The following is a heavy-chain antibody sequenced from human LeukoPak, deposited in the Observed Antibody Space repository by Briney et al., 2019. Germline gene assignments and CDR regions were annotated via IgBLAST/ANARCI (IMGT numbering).Heavy chain of an antibody. CDR3: AREIPYYDSSGYS. CDR1: GFTFSSYA. CDR2: ISYDGSNK. V-gene: IGHV3-30*01. D-gene: IGHD3-22*01. Sequence: GGSLRLSCAASGFTFSSYAMHWVRQAPGKGLEWVAVISYDGSNKYYADSVKGRFTISRDNSKNTLYLQMNSLRAEDTAVYYCAREIPYYDSSGYSWGQGTLVTVSS. J-gene: IGHJ4*02.